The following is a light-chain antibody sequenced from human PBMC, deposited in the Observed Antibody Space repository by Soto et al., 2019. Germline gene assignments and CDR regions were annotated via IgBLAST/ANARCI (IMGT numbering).Light chain of an antibody. Sequence: QSVLTQPASVSGSPGQSITISCTGTSSDVGGYNYVSWYQQDPGKAPKLMIYEVSNRPSGVSNRFSGSKSGNTASLTISGLQAEDDAAYYCSSYTSSNTRVLGTGTKATVL. CDR1: SSDVGGYNY. J-gene: IGLJ1*01. V-gene: IGLV2-14*01. CDR3: SSYTSSNTRV. CDR2: EVS.